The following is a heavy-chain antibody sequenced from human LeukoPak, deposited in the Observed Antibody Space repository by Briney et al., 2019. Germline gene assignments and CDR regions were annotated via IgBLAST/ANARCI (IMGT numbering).Heavy chain of an antibody. V-gene: IGHV3-21*01. D-gene: IGHD3-10*01. CDR1: GFTFNNYS. CDR3: ARGPHYYGSGSYYNDAFDI. Sequence: PGKSLRLSCAASGFTFNNYSMNWVRQAPGKGLEWVSSISSSSSYIYYADSVKGRLTISRDNAKNSLYLQMNSLRAEDTAVYYCARGPHYYGSGSYYNDAFDIWGQGTMVTVSS. CDR2: ISSSSSYI. J-gene: IGHJ3*02.